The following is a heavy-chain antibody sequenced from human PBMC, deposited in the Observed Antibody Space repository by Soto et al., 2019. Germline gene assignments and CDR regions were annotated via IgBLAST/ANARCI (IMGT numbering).Heavy chain of an antibody. CDR3: ARIVVVVAATDY. J-gene: IGHJ4*02. D-gene: IGHD2-15*01. CDR2: IYYSGST. Sequence: SETLSLTCTVSGFSISSGGYYWSWIRQHPGKGLEWIGYIYYSGSTYYNPSLKSRVTISVDTSKNQFSLKLSSVTAADTAVYYCARIVVVVAATDYWGQGTLVTVSS. V-gene: IGHV4-31*03. CDR1: GFSISSGGYY.